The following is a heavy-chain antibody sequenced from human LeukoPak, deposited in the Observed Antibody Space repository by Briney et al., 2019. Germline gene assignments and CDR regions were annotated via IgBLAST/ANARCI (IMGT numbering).Heavy chain of an antibody. Sequence: GGSLRLSCAASGFTFSSYSMNWVRQAPGKGLEWVSYISSSSSTIYYADSVKGRFTISIDNAKNSLYLQMNSLRAEDTAVYYCASLSYVWGAAAGKVNYWGQGTLVTVSS. CDR1: GFTFSSYS. V-gene: IGHV3-48*01. CDR3: ASLSYVWGAAAGKVNY. D-gene: IGHD6-13*01. CDR2: ISSSSSTI. J-gene: IGHJ4*02.